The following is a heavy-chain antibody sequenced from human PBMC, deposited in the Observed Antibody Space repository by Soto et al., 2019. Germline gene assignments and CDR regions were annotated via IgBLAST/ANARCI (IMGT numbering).Heavy chain of an antibody. D-gene: IGHD3-10*01. Sequence: QVQLQESGPGLVKPSETLSLTCTVSGGSISSYYWSWIRQPPGKGLEWIGYIYYSGSTNYNPSLKGRVTISVDTSKNQFSLKLSSVAAADTAVYYCARQSVGPYGSGSYFDYWGQGTVVTVSS. CDR1: GGSISSYY. CDR2: IYYSGST. CDR3: ARQSVGPYGSGSYFDY. J-gene: IGHJ4*02. V-gene: IGHV4-59*08.